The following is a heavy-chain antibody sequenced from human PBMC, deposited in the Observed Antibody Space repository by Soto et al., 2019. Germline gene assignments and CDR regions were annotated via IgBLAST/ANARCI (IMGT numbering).Heavy chain of an antibody. J-gene: IGHJ6*02. D-gene: IGHD3-3*01. CDR2: IIPIFGTA. Sequence: GASVKVSCKASGGTFSSYAISWVRQAPGQGLEWMGGIIPIFGTANYARKFQGRVTITADESTSTAYMELSSLRSEDTAVYYCARVYDFWSGDYYYYGMDVWGQGTTVTV. CDR3: ARVYDFWSGDYYYYGMDV. CDR1: GGTFSSYA. V-gene: IGHV1-69*13.